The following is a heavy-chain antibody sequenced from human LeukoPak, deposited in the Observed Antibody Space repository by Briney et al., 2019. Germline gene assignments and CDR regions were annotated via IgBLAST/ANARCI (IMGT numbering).Heavy chain of an antibody. CDR3: ARGRSNYYGMDV. CDR1: GGSISSSSYS. CDR2: IYYNGNT. V-gene: IGHV4-61*01. Sequence: PSETLSLTCTVSGGSISSSSYSWTWIRRPPGKGLEWIGYIYYNGNTNYSPSLKSRVTMSVDTSKNLFSLKVSSVTAADTAVYYCARGRSNYYGMDVWGQGTTVTVSS. D-gene: IGHD1-26*01. J-gene: IGHJ6*02.